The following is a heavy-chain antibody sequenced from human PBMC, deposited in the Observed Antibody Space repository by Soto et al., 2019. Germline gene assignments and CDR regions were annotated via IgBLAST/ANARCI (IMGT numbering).Heavy chain of an antibody. Sequence: EVQLLESGGGLVRPGGSLRLSCAASGFTFSSYAMSWVRQAPGQGLEWVSGISGSGGSTWSADSVKGRFTISRDNSKNTLYLQMNSRRAEDTAVYYCARPSPFAFDIWGQGTMVTVSS. CDR1: GFTFSSYA. CDR2: ISGSGGST. J-gene: IGHJ3*02. CDR3: ARPSPFAFDI. V-gene: IGHV3-23*01.